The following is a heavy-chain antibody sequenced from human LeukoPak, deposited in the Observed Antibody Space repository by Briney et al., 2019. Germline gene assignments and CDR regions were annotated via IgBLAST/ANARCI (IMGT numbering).Heavy chain of an antibody. V-gene: IGHV4-38-2*02. Sequence: ETLSLTCTVSGYSISSGYYWGWIRQPPGKGLEWTGSIDHSGSTYYNPSLKSRITISVDTSKNQFSLKLSSVTAADTAVYYCARSLGAFDIWGQGSMVTVSS. CDR3: ARSLGAFDI. CDR1: GYSISSGYY. CDR2: IDHSGST. J-gene: IGHJ3*02.